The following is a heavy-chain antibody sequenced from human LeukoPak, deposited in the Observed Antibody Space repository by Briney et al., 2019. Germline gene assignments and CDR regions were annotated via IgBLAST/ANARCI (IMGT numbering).Heavy chain of an antibody. V-gene: IGHV4-34*01. Sequence: SETLSLTCAVYGGSFSGYYWSWIRQPPGKGLEWIGEINHSGSTNYNPSLKSRVTISVDTSKNQFSLKLSSVTAADTAVYYCARSSQYQLPRFDYWGQGTLVTVSS. D-gene: IGHD2-2*01. CDR3: ARSSQYQLPRFDY. J-gene: IGHJ4*02. CDR1: GGSFSGYY. CDR2: INHSGST.